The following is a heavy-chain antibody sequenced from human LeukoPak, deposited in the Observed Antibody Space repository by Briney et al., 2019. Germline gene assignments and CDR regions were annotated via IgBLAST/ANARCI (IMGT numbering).Heavy chain of an antibody. CDR3: ARRSDLWSGFRSDYYYMDV. J-gene: IGHJ6*03. D-gene: IGHD3-3*01. CDR1: GASMNKYY. Sequence: SETVSLTCTVSGASMNKYYWSWIRQPPGKGLEWIGYIHYGGNTNYIRSLKSRLTISVDRSNNQFSLSLTSVTAADTAVYYCARRSDLWSGFRSDYYYMDVWGNGTTVIVSS. V-gene: IGHV4-59*08. CDR2: IHYGGNT.